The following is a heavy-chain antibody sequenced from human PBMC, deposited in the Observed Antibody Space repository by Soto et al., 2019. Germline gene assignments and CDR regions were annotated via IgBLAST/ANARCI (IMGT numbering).Heavy chain of an antibody. Sequence: QVQLQESGPGLVKPSQTLSLTCTVSGGSISSGGYYWSWIRQHPGKGLEWIGYIYYSGSTYYNPSLKVGVTISVDTSKNQFSLKLSSVTAADTAVYYWGREGAAIDIINRVHLIGEFAPGGQGTLVTVSS. CDR2: IYYSGST. CDR3: GREGAAIDIINRVHLIGEFAP. J-gene: IGHJ5*02. CDR1: GGSISSGGYY. D-gene: IGHD5-12*01. V-gene: IGHV4-31*03.